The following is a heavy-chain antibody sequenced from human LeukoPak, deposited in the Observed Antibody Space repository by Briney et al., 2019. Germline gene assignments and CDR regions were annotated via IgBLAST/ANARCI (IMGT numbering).Heavy chain of an antibody. Sequence: ASVKVSCKASGYTFTDSYMHWVRQAPGQGLEWMGWINPNTGGTNYEQKFQGRVTMTRDTSVSTVYMDLNGLRSDDTAVYYCARPGGHIKILVGAGWYYDLWGRGTLVTVSS. CDR2: INPNTGGT. D-gene: IGHD3-16*01. V-gene: IGHV1-2*02. CDR3: ARPGGHIKILVGAGWYYDL. J-gene: IGHJ2*01. CDR1: GYTFTDSY.